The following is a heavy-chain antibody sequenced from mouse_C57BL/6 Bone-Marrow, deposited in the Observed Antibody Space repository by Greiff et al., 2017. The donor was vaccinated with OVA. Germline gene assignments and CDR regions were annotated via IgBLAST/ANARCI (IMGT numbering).Heavy chain of an antibody. CDR2: IDPENGDT. Sequence: EVMLVESGAELVRPGASVKLSCTASGFNIKDDYMHWVKQRPEQGLEWIGWIDPENGDTEYASKFQGKATITADTSSNTAYLQLSSLTSEGTAVYYCTTKDYYGSSYYAMDYWGQGTSVTVSS. J-gene: IGHJ4*01. D-gene: IGHD1-1*01. V-gene: IGHV14-4*01. CDR1: GFNIKDDY. CDR3: TTKDYYGSSYYAMDY.